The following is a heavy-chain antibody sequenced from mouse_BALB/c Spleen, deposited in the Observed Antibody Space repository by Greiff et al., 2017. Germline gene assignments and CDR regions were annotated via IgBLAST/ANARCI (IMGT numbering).Heavy chain of an antibody. CDR3: ALDSSGYVGY. Sequence: EVQLQESGAELVKPGASVKLSCTASGFNIKDTYMHWVKQRPEQGLEWIGRIDPANGNTKYDPKFQGKATITADTSSNTAYLQLSSLTSEDTAVYYCALDSSGYVGYWGQGTTLTVSS. J-gene: IGHJ2*01. V-gene: IGHV14-3*02. CDR2: IDPANGNT. CDR1: GFNIKDTY. D-gene: IGHD3-2*01.